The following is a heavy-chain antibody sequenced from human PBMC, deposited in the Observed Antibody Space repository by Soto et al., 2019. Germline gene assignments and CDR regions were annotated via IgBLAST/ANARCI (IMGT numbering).Heavy chain of an antibody. D-gene: IGHD2-21*01. Sequence: QLQLQESGPGLVKPSETLSLTCTVSGGSISNSRYYWGWIRQPPGKGLEWIGNIYYSGSTYYNPSLKRRVTVSLEMSKNQFSLELTSVTAPDTAVYYCARLVVGLTVWPLIDYWGQGTLVTVSS. CDR1: GGSISNSRYY. CDR2: IYYSGST. J-gene: IGHJ4*02. CDR3: ARLVVGLTVWPLIDY. V-gene: IGHV4-39*01.